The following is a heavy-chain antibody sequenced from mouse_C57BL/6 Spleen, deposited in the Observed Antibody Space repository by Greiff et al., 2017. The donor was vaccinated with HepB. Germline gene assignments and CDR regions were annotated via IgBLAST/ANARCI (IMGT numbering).Heavy chain of an antibody. V-gene: IGHV14-4*01. CDR1: GFNIKDDY. D-gene: IGHD2-2*01. CDR3: TTGGIYDGYEFAY. CDR2: IDPETGDT. Sequence: EVQLQQSGAELVRPGASVKLSCTASGFNIKDDYMHWVKQRPEQGLEWIGWIDPETGDTEYASKFQGKATITADTSSNTAYLQLSSLTSEDTAVYYCTTGGIYDGYEFAYWGQGTRVTVSA. J-gene: IGHJ3*01.